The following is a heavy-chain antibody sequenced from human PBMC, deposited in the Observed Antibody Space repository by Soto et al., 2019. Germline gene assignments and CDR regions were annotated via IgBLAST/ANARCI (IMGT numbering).Heavy chain of an antibody. D-gene: IGHD1-26*01. CDR1: GFTFSSYA. Sequence: PGGSLRLSCAASGFTFSSYAMRWVRQAPGKGLEWVSAISGSGDSTYYADSVKGRFTVSRDNSKNTLYLQMNSLRAEDTAVYYCARGGSGSYYYYRGQGALVTVSS. CDR3: ARGGSGSYYYY. J-gene: IGHJ4*02. V-gene: IGHV3-23*01. CDR2: ISGSGDST.